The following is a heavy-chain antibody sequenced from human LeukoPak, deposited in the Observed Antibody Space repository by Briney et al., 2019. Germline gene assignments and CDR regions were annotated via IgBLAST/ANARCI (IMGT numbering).Heavy chain of an antibody. D-gene: IGHD4-17*01. J-gene: IGHJ3*02. V-gene: IGHV4-59*08. CDR3: ARQTMTTADAFDI. Sequence: SETLSLTCTVSGGSISSHFWSWIRQPPGKGLEWIAYIYYSGSTDYNPSPKSRVTISVDTSKNQFSLKLSSVTAADTAVYYCARQTMTTADAFDIWGQGTMVTASS. CDR1: GGSISSHF. CDR2: IYYSGST.